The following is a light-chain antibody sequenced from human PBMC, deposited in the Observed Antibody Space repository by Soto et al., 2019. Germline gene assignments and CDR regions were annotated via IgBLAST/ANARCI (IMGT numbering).Light chain of an antibody. CDR3: QQTYSTPYT. Sequence: DIQMTQSPSSLSASVGDRVTITCRASQSIISYLSWYQQKPGEAPKLLIYATSGLRSGVPSRFSGSGSGTDFTLTISSPQPEDLASYYCQQTYSTPYTFGLGTKLEIK. V-gene: IGKV1-39*01. J-gene: IGKJ2*01. CDR2: ATS. CDR1: QSIISY.